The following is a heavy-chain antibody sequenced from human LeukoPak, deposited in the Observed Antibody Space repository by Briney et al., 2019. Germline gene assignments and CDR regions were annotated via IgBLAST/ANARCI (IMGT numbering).Heavy chain of an antibody. CDR1: GGSISSYY. CDR3: ARYRSWDYLDY. CDR2: IYYSGST. Sequence: SETLSLTCTVSGGSISSYYWSWIRQPPGKGLEWIGYIYYSGSTNYNPSLKSRVTISVDTSKNQFSLKLSSVTAADTAVYYCARYRSWDYLDYWGQGTLVTVSS. J-gene: IGHJ4*02. V-gene: IGHV4-59*01.